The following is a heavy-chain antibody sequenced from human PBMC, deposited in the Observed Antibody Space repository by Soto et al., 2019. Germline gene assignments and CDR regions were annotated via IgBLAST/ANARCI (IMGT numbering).Heavy chain of an antibody. V-gene: IGHV1-18*01. Sequence: QVQRVQSGAEVKKPGASVKVSCKASGYTFSSYFISWVRQAPGQGLEWMGWISAYNGNTNYAQNLQGRATITTDTSTSTADMELRRLRSDDTAVYYCARDLPPVDYWGQGTLVTVSS. CDR2: ISAYNGNT. J-gene: IGHJ4*02. CDR3: ARDLPPVDY. CDR1: GYTFSSYF.